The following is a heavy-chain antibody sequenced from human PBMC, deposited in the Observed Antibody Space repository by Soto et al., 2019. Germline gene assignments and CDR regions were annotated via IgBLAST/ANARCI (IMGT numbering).Heavy chain of an antibody. Sequence: SETLSLTCTVSNGSISDYYCIWIRQAPGKGLEWIGYIYYRGSTNYNPSLKSRVTISVDTSKTQFSLKLSSVTAADTAVYYCSGGMTTTALYWYFDLWGRGTLVTVSS. CDR3: SGGMTTTALYWYFDL. D-gene: IGHD1-1*01. V-gene: IGHV4-59*01. CDR2: IYYRGST. J-gene: IGHJ2*01. CDR1: NGSISDYY.